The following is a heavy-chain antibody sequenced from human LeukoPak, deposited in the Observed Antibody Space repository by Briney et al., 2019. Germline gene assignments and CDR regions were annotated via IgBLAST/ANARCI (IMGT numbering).Heavy chain of an antibody. CDR1: GFTFDDYA. D-gene: IGHD2-15*01. CDR3: ARLDRIYYYYGMDV. CDR2: ISWNSGSI. J-gene: IGHJ6*02. Sequence: GGSLRLSCAASGFTFDDYAMHWVRQAPGKGLEWVLGISWNSGSIGYADSVKGRFTISRDNAKNSLYLQMNSLRAEDTALYYCARLDRIYYYYGMDVWGQGTTVTVSS. V-gene: IGHV3-9*01.